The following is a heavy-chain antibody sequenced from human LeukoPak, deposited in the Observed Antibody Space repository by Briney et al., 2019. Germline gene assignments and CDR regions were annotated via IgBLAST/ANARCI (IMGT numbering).Heavy chain of an antibody. CDR3: AKDRGYCTGGNCYWGNYFDY. D-gene: IGHD2-15*01. J-gene: IGHJ4*02. Sequence: PGRSLRLSCAASGLAFSSYGMHWVRQGPGKGLEWVAVISYDGSNKYYADSVKGRFTISRDNSKNTLYLQMNSLIAEDTAVYYCAKDRGYCTGGNCYWGNYFDYWGQGTLVTVSS. CDR1: GLAFSSYG. CDR2: ISYDGSNK. V-gene: IGHV3-30*18.